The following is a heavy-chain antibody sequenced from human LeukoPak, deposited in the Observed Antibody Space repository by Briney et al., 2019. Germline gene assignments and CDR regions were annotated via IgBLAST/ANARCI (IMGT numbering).Heavy chain of an antibody. D-gene: IGHD3-10*01. J-gene: IGHJ4*02. Sequence: PSENLSLTCTVSGGSISSYYWNWIRRPPGKGLEWIGYIYYTGTTNYNPSLKSRVTMSVDSSKNQFSLKLNSVTAVDTAVYYCARDFADTGSFDYWGQGTLVTVSS. V-gene: IGHV4-59*01. CDR2: IYYTGTT. CDR1: GGSISSYY. CDR3: ARDFADTGSFDY.